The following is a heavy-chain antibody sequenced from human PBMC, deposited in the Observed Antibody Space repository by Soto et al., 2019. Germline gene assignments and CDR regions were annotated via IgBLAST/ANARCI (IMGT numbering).Heavy chain of an antibody. Sequence: PSETLSLTCTVSGGSISNYYWSWIRQAPGKRLEWIGYIYYTTNYNPSLKSRVTISADTSKNQISLKLTSVTAADTAVYYCARTSPVAGGFDYWGRGTLVTVSS. CDR2: IYYTT. D-gene: IGHD6-19*01. CDR1: GGSISNYY. J-gene: IGHJ4*02. CDR3: ARTSPVAGGFDY. V-gene: IGHV4-59*01.